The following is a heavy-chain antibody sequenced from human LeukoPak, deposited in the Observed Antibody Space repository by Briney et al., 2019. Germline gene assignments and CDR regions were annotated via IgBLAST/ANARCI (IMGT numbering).Heavy chain of an antibody. J-gene: IGHJ4*02. Sequence: GGSLRLSCAASGFPFSGYAMNWVRQAPGKGLEWVSDISGSGGSTNYADSVRGRPTVSRDNSKDTLYLQMNSLRAEDAALYYCAKVASYSRTGRGGYYDYWGQGTLVSVSS. CDR2: ISGSGGST. CDR3: AKVASYSRTGRGGYYDY. V-gene: IGHV3-23*01. D-gene: IGHD1-1*01. CDR1: GFPFSGYA.